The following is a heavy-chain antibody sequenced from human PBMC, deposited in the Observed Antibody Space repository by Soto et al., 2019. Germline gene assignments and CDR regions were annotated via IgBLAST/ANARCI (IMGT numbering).Heavy chain of an antibody. Sequence: ASETLSLTCTVSGGSISSGGYYWSWIRQHPGKGLEWIGYIYYSGSTYYNPSLKSRVTISVDTSKNQFSLKLSSVTAADTAVYYCARGHIVVVPAATPWPTYGMDVWGQGTTVTVSS. CDR1: GGSISSGGYY. V-gene: IGHV4-31*03. CDR2: IYYSGST. J-gene: IGHJ6*02. D-gene: IGHD2-2*01. CDR3: ARGHIVVVPAATPWPTYGMDV.